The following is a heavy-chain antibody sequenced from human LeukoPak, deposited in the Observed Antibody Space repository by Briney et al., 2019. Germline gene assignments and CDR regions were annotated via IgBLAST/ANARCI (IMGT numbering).Heavy chain of an antibody. D-gene: IGHD6-6*01. V-gene: IGHV1-8*01. CDR1: GYTFTSYD. CDR2: MNPNSGNT. Sequence: ASVKVSCKASGYTFTSYDINWVRPATGQGLEWMGWMNPNSGNTGYAQKFQGRVTMTRNTSISTAYMELSRLRSDDTAMYFCARDLYSSSSPSYYFYGLDVWGQGTTVTVSS. J-gene: IGHJ6*02. CDR3: ARDLYSSSSPSYYFYGLDV.